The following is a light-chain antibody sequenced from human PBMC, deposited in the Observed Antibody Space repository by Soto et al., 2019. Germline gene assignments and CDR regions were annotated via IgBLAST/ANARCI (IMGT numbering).Light chain of an antibody. CDR2: GAS. J-gene: IGKJ1*01. Sequence: EIVLTQSPDTLSLSPGEIATLSCRASQFFGSDYLSWYQQKPGQPPRLLIYGASRRATGIHDRFSGRGSGTDFTLTISSLEPEDFAMYYCQKYDGTGTFGQGPKVEIK. V-gene: IGKV3-20*01. CDR3: QKYDGTGT. CDR1: QFFGSDY.